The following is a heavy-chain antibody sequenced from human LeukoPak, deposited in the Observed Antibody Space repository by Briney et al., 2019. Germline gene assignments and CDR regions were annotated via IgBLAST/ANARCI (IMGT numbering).Heavy chain of an antibody. CDR2: ISSSSSYI. J-gene: IGHJ4*02. Sequence: PGGSLRLSCAASGFAFSRYSMNWVRQAPGKGLEWVSSISSSSSYIYYADSVKGRFTISRDNAKNSLYLQMNSLRAEDTAVYYCARGGSDYGRDDYGDYWGQGTLVTVSS. V-gene: IGHV3-21*01. CDR3: ARGGSDYGRDDYGDY. D-gene: IGHD1-26*01. CDR1: GFAFSRYS.